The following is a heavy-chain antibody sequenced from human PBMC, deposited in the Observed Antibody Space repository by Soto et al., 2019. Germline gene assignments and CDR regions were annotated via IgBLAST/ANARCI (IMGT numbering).Heavy chain of an antibody. CDR2: IKSISDGERT. J-gene: IGHJ4*02. CDR3: TRRIGVAGTHYSDY. V-gene: IGHV3-15*07. CDR1: VFTFSHAW. Sequence: LLVAAGGVFVQPGGSLRLSCVASVFTFSHAWMDCVRQAPGRGLVGVGRIKSISDGERTNYAESVEGRFTISRDDSKNTLFLHVNSLKAEDTGVYYCTRRIGVAGTHYSDYWGQGTLVTVSS. D-gene: IGHD6-19*01.